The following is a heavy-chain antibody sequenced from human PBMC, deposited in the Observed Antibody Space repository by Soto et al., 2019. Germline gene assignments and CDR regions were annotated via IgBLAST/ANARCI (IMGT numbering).Heavy chain of an antibody. CDR3: ASFRWLQWVYFDY. J-gene: IGHJ4*02. D-gene: IGHD5-12*01. CDR2: ISSSSSYI. CDR1: GFTFSSYW. Sequence: EVQLVESGGGLVQPGGSLRLSCAASGFTFSSYWMSWVRQAPGKGLEWVSSISSSSSYIYYADSVKGRFTISRDNAKNSLYLQMNSLRAEDTAVYYCASFRWLQWVYFDYWGQGTLVTVSS. V-gene: IGHV3-21*01.